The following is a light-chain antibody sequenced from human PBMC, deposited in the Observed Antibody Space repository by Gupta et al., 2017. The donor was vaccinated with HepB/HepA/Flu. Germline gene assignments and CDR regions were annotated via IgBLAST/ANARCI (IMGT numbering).Light chain of an antibody. CDR3: QHYDYSIPLS. V-gene: IGKV3-20*01. CDR1: QSFTSGY. J-gene: IGKJ4*01. Sequence: ESVLTQSPGTLSLSPGERATLSCRASQSFTSGYLAWYQQKPGQAPRLLIYGESSRATDIPDRFSGSGSGTDFTLTISRLDPEDFAVYYCQHYDYSIPLSFGGGTKVEMK. CDR2: GES.